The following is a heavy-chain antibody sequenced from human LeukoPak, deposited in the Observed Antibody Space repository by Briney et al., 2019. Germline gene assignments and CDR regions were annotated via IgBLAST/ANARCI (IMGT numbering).Heavy chain of an antibody. CDR1: GYTFTGYY. CDR3: ARWGNYYDSSGKPIDY. D-gene: IGHD3-22*01. J-gene: IGHJ4*02. Sequence: ASVKVSCKASGYTFTGYYMHWVRQAPGPGLEWMGRINPNSGGTNYAQKFQGRVTMTRDTSISTAYMELSRLRSDDTAVYYCARWGNYYDSSGKPIDYWGQGTLVTVSS. V-gene: IGHV1-2*06. CDR2: INPNSGGT.